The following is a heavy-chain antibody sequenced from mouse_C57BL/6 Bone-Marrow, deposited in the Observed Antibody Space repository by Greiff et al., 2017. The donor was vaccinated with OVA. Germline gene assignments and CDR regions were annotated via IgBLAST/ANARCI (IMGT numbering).Heavy chain of an antibody. CDR2: SRNKANDYTT. CDR3: ARDYGSSTWFAY. CDR1: GFTFSDFY. Sequence: EVKLMESGGGLVQSGRSLRLSCATSGFTFSDFYMEWVRQAPGKGLEWIAASRNKANDYTTEYSASVKGRFIVSRDTSQSILYLQMNALRAEDTAIYYCARDYGSSTWFAYWGQGTLVTVSA. D-gene: IGHD1-1*01. V-gene: IGHV7-1*01. J-gene: IGHJ3*01.